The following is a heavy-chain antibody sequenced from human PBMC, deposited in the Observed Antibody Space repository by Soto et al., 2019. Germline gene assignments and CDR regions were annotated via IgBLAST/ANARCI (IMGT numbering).Heavy chain of an antibody. CDR2: INHSGST. D-gene: IGHD1-7*01. CDR3: ARVRANRNYDQYFDY. J-gene: IGHJ4*02. V-gene: IGHV4-34*01. Sequence: SETLSLTCAVYGGSFSGYYWSWIRQPPGKGLEWIGEINHSGSTNYNPSLKSRVTISVDTSKNQFSLKLSSVTAADTAVYYCARVRANRNYDQYFDYWGQGTLVTVSS. CDR1: GGSFSGYY.